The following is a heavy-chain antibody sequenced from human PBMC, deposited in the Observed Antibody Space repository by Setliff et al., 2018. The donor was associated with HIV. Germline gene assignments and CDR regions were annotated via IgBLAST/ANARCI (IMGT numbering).Heavy chain of an antibody. J-gene: IGHJ4*02. Sequence: SETLSLTCAVYDGSLSSYYWSWIRQSTGKGQEWIGEINDSGTTNYNPSLESRVTMLIDMSKNQLSLKLSSVTAADTAVYFCARGPIRYSSGVRWFLGVESWYSGIDYWGQGTRVTVSS. CDR2: INDSGTT. CDR1: DGSLSSYY. V-gene: IGHV4-34*01. D-gene: IGHD2-15*01. CDR3: ARGPIRYSSGVRWFLGVESWYSGIDY.